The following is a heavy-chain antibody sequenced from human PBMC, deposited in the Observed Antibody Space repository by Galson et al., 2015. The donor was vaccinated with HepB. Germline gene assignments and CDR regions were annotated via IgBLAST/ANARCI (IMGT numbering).Heavy chain of an antibody. D-gene: IGHD3-22*01. CDR2: IYYSGST. CDR3: ARVAPGGSGVVITTGDFFDY. CDR1: GGSISSYY. Sequence: QVQLQESGPGLVKPSETLSLTCTVSGGSISSYYWSWIRQPPGKGLEWIGYIYYSGSTNYNPSLKSRVTISVDTSKNQFSLKLSSVTAADTAVYYCARVAPGGSGVVITTGDFFDYWGQGTLVTVSS. V-gene: IGHV4-59*01. J-gene: IGHJ4*02.